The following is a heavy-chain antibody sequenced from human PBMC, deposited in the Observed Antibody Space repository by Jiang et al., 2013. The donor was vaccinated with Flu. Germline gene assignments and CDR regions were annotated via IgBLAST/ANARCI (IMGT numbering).Heavy chain of an antibody. CDR1: GGSISSSSYY. J-gene: IGHJ3*02. CDR2: IYYSGST. CDR3: ARLLGYCSSTSCYLDAFDI. Sequence: GPGLVKPSETLSLTCTVSGGSISSSSYYWGWIRQPPGKGLEWIGSIYYSGSTYYNPSLKSRVTISVDTSKNQFSLKLSSVTAADTAVYYCARLLGYCSSTSCYLDAFDIWGQGTMVTVSS. V-gene: IGHV4-39*01. D-gene: IGHD2-2*01.